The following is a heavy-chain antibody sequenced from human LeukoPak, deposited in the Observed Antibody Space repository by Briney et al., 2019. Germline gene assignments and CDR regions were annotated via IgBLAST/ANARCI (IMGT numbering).Heavy chain of an antibody. CDR1: GFTFSNYW. V-gene: IGHV3-74*01. D-gene: IGHD1-1*01. CDR3: ARAFNEGVLDN. Sequence: GSLRLSCAASGFTFSNYWMHWVRQAPGKGLVWVSRINSDGINTSYADSVKGRFTISRDNAKNTLYLQMNSLRAEDTAVYHCARAFNEGVLDNWGQGTLVTVSS. CDR2: INSDGINT. J-gene: IGHJ4*02.